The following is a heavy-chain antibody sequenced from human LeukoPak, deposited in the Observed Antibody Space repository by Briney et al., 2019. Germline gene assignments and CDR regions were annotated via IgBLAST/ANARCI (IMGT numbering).Heavy chain of an antibody. D-gene: IGHD4-23*01. CDR2: ISGSGGTT. CDR1: GFTFSSYA. CDR3: AKEAGGGNEG. J-gene: IGHJ4*02. Sequence: GGSLRLSCAASGFTFSSYAMGWVRQAPGKGLEWVSGISGSGGTTYYADSVKGRFTISRDYSKNTLYLQMNSLRVEDTAVYYCAKEAGGGNEGWGQGTLVTVSS. V-gene: IGHV3-23*01.